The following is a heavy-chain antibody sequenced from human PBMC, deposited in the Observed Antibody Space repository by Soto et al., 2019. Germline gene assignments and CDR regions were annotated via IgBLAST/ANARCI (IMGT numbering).Heavy chain of an antibody. V-gene: IGHV4-31*02. J-gene: IGHJ4*02. D-gene: IGHD6-6*01. CDR3: ARESPGQLVYYFDF. CDR2: IYDSQTD. CDR1: CGSNIRDAYY. Sequence: SETLSVTWSVSCGSNIRDAYYWSWMRQHQGKGXEWIGYIYDSQTDSYNPSITSRVTISGETSKNQLSLTLRSVTAADTAVYYCARESPGQLVYYFDFWGQGTPVTVSS.